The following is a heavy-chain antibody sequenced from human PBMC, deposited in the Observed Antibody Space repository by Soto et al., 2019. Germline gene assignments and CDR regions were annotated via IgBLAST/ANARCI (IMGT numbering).Heavy chain of an antibody. CDR2: IIPIFGTA. J-gene: IGHJ6*02. CDR3: ARDRREYYGSGSYYYYSGMDV. Sequence: VKFSRTPCGGTLSIYTINSVRQAPGQGLDWLGGIIPIFGTANYAQKFQGRFTITADESTSTAYMELSSLRSEDTAVYYCARDRREYYGSGSYYYYSGMDVWGQGTTVSVSS. CDR1: GGTLSIYT. V-gene: IGHV1-69*13. D-gene: IGHD3-10*01.